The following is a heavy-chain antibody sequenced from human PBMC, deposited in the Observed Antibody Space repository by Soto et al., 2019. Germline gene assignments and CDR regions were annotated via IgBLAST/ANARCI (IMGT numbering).Heavy chain of an antibody. CDR3: AKNKVVTATDYGMDV. CDR1: GGYISSSSYY. D-gene: IGHD2-21*02. J-gene: IGHJ6*02. Sequence: SETLSLTCTVSGGYISSSSYYWGWIRQPPGKGLEWIGSIYYSGSTYYNPSLKSRVTISVDTSKNQFSLKLSSVTAADTAVYYCAKNKVVTATDYGMDVWGQGTTVTVSS. V-gene: IGHV4-39*01. CDR2: IYYSGST.